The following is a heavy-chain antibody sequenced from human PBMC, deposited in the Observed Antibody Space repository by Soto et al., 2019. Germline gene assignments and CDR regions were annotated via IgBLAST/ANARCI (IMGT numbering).Heavy chain of an antibody. D-gene: IGHD2-21*01. V-gene: IGHV1-18*01. CDR2: ISAYNGKT. CDR3: ARDARIPTITGARFDP. J-gene: IGHJ5*02. CDR1: GYTFTSYG. Sequence: ASVKVSRKAYGYTFTSYGISWVRQAPGQGLEWMGWISAYNGKTNYAQRFQGRVTMTTDTSTSTAYVEVRSLRSDDTAVYYCARDARIPTITGARFDPWGQGTLVTVSS.